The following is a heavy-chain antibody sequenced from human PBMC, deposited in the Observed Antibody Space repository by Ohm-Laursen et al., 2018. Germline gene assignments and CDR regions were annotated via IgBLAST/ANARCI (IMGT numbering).Heavy chain of an antibody. CDR1: GFTFSTHY. D-gene: IGHD2-2*01. Sequence: SLRLSCAASGFTFSTHYMTWVRQAPGKGLEWVAKIDPDGSGKYYVDSVKGRFTISRDNAKNSLYLQMNGLRAEDTAVYYCARELGIPVTPIDYWGQGTLVTVSS. CDR2: IDPDGSGK. CDR3: ARELGIPVTPIDY. V-gene: IGHV3-7*01. J-gene: IGHJ4*02.